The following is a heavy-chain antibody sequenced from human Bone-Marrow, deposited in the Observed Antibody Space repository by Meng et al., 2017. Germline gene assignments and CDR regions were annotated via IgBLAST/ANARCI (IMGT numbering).Heavy chain of an antibody. J-gene: IGHJ4*01. CDR3: AKSSYTWNDLDY. D-gene: IGHD1-20*01. CDR2: ISWNSGSI. CDR1: GFTFDDYA. Sequence: SLKISCAASGFTFDDYAMHWVRQAPGKGLEWVSGISWNSGSIGYADSVKGRFTISRDNAKTSLYLQMNSLRAEDTAVSYCAKSSYTWNDLDYWGQGTRVTVSS. V-gene: IGHV3-9*01.